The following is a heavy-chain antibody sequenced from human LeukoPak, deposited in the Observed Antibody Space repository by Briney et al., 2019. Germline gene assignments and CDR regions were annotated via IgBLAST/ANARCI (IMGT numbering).Heavy chain of an antibody. V-gene: IGHV3-7*01. CDR3: ARTALDTAFTSDLYYFDY. CDR2: IKQDGSEK. Sequence: GGSLRLSCAASGFTFSDYYMSWIRQAPGKGLEWVANIKQDGSEKYYVDSVKGRFTISRDNAKNSLYLQMNSLRAEDTAVYYCARTALDTAFTSDLYYFDYWGQGTLVTVSS. CDR1: GFTFSDYY. D-gene: IGHD5-18*01. J-gene: IGHJ4*02.